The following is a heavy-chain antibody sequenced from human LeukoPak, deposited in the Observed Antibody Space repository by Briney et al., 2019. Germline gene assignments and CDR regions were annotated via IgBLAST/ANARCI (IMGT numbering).Heavy chain of an antibody. CDR2: ISYDGSNK. Sequence: GGSLRLSCAASGFTFSSYAMHWVRQAPGKGLEWVAVISYDGSNKYYADSVKGRFTISRDNSKNTLYLQMNSLRAEDTAVYYCAREYYYDSSGYYWDYWGREPWSPSPQ. CDR1: GFTFSSYA. CDR3: AREYYYDSSGYYWDY. D-gene: IGHD3-22*01. V-gene: IGHV3-30-3*01. J-gene: IGHJ4*02.